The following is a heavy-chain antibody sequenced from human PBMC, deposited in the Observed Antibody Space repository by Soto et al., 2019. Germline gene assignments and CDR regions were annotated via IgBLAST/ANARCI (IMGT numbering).Heavy chain of an antibody. CDR3: AKDGPHYDFWSGFFDY. Sequence: VQLLESGGGLVQPGGSLRLSCAASGFTFSSYAMSWVRQAPGKGLEWVSAISGSGGSTYYADSVKGRFTISRDNSKNTLYLQMNSLRAEDTAVYYCAKDGPHYDFWSGFFDYWGQGTLVTVSS. D-gene: IGHD3-3*01. V-gene: IGHV3-23*01. J-gene: IGHJ4*02. CDR2: ISGSGGST. CDR1: GFTFSSYA.